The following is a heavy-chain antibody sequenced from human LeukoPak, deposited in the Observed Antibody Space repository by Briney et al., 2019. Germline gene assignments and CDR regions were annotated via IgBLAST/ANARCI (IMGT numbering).Heavy chain of an antibody. Sequence: KTGGSLRLSCAASGFTFSSYSMNWVRQAPGKGLEWVSSISSSSSYIYYADSVKGRFTISRDNAKNSLYLQMNSLRAEDTAVYYCARDGIYTVTTSYDYWGQGTLVTVSS. CDR2: ISSSSSYI. CDR1: GFTFSSYS. D-gene: IGHD4-17*01. J-gene: IGHJ4*02. V-gene: IGHV3-21*01. CDR3: ARDGIYTVTTSYDY.